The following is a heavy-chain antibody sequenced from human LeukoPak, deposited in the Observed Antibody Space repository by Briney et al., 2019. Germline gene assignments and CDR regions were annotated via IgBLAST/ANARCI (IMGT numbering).Heavy chain of an antibody. J-gene: IGHJ4*02. CDR3: TRDSPGYGAYDFD. CDR2: INEDESKE. V-gene: IGHV3-7*04. D-gene: IGHD5-12*01. CDR1: GFMFSRYW. Sequence: GGSLRLSCAASGFMFSRYWMSWVRQAPGKGLEWVGNINEDESKEYYMDSVKGRFTISRDNAKNSLYLQMNSLRAEDTAVYYCTRDSPGYGAYDFDWGQGTLVTVSS.